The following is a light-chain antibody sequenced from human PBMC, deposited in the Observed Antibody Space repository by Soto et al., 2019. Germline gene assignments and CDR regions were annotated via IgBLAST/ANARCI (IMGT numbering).Light chain of an antibody. J-gene: IGKJ2*01. Sequence: EIVLTQSPGTLSLSPGERATLSCRASQSVSSSYLAWYQQKPGQAPRLLIYGASSRATGIPDRFSGSGSGTAFQLTISRLEPEDFAVYYCQQYGSSPLYTFGQGTKLEIK. V-gene: IGKV3-20*01. CDR2: GAS. CDR1: QSVSSSY. CDR3: QQYGSSPLYT.